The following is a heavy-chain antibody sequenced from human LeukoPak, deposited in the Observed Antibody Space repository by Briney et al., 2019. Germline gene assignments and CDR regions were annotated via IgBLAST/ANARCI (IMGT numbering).Heavy chain of an antibody. CDR3: ARELLPSLYYFDY. Sequence: GGSLRLSCAASEFTFSSYTMNWVRQAPGKGLEWVAIISYDGSNEYYADSVKGRFTISRDNSKNTLYLQMNSLRAEDTAVYYCARELLPSLYYFDYWGQGTLVTVSS. CDR2: ISYDGSNE. J-gene: IGHJ4*02. CDR1: EFTFSSYT. D-gene: IGHD1-26*01. V-gene: IGHV3-30*04.